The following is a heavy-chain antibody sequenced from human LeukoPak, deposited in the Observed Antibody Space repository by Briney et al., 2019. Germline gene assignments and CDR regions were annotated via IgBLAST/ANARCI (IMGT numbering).Heavy chain of an antibody. CDR1: GVSISSYY. J-gene: IGHJ3*02. Sequence: SSETLTLTCTVSGVSISSYYWSWIRQPPGKGLEWIGYIYYSGSTNYNPSLKSRVTISVDTSKNQLSLKLSSVTAADTAVYYCAREGRITMVRGSMRGAFDIWGQGTMVTVSS. D-gene: IGHD3-10*01. V-gene: IGHV4-59*01. CDR2: IYYSGST. CDR3: AREGRITMVRGSMRGAFDI.